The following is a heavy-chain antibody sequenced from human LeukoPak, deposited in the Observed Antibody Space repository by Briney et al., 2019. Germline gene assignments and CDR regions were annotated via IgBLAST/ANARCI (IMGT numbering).Heavy chain of an antibody. CDR2: IDPNSGGT. J-gene: IGHJ3*01. V-gene: IGHV1-2*02. CDR1: GYTFTGYY. CDR3: ARDPIASGLSFDL. Sequence: GASVKVSCKASGYTFTGYYMHWVRQAPGQGLEWMGWIDPNSGGTNYAQKFQGRVTMTSDTSISTAHLELSGLTSDDTAIYYCARDPIASGLSFDLWGQGTRVTVSS. D-gene: IGHD1-26*01.